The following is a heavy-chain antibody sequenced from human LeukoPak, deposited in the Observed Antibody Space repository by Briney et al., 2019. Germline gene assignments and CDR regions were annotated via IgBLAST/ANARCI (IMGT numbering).Heavy chain of an antibody. D-gene: IGHD4-17*01. V-gene: IGHV4-59*01. CDR3: AREEYGDYVGY. CDR2: VYYSGTT. Sequence: SETLSLTCSVSGDSITYFYWSWIRQPPGKRLEWIGYVYYSGTTNYNPSLRSRVTISVDTSKNQFSLKLNSVTAADTAVYYCAREEYGDYVGYWGQGTLVTVAS. CDR1: GDSITYFY. J-gene: IGHJ4*02.